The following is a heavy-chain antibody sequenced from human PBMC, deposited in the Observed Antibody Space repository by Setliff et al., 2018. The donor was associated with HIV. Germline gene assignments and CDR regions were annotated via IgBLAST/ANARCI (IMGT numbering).Heavy chain of an antibody. CDR3: ARGNYDTSDYYTNFYYYYMDV. Sequence: PSETLSLTCTVSGPSVSNTDYYWSWVRKPPGKGLEWIGYVYYSGSTSYSPSLRGRVTMSVDPSKNQFSLKLNSVTAADTAIYYCARGNYDTSDYYTNFYYYYMDVWGKGTAVTVSS. J-gene: IGHJ6*03. V-gene: IGHV4-61*08. CDR2: VYYSGST. D-gene: IGHD3-22*01. CDR1: GPSVSNTDYY.